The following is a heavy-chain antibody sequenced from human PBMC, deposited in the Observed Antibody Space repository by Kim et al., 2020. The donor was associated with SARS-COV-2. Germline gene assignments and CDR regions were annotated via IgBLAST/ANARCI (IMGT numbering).Heavy chain of an antibody. CDR3: ARGCPAGAAAGARGCGYFDY. Sequence: SETLSLTCAVYGGSFSGYYWSWIRQPPGKGLEWIGEINHSGSTNYNPSLKSRVTISVDTSKNQFSLKLSSVTAADTAVYYCARGCPAGAAAGARGCGYFDYWGQGTLVTVSS. J-gene: IGHJ4*02. CDR1: GGSFSGYY. CDR2: INHSGST. D-gene: IGHD6-13*01. V-gene: IGHV4-34*01.